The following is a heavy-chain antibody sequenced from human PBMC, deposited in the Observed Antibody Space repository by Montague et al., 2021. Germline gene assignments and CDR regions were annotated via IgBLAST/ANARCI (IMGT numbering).Heavy chain of an antibody. CDR1: GGSISSDSYY. CDR2: IYYTGTT. Sequence: SETLSLTCTVSGGSISSDSYYWGWIRQPPGKGLEFIGGIYYTGTTYHNPSLKSRVTVSMDTSKNQFSLKLSSVTAADTAVYYCARSLYCRGGSCYSGFDPWGQGTLVTASS. J-gene: IGHJ5*02. CDR3: ARSLYCRGGSCYSGFDP. D-gene: IGHD2-15*01. V-gene: IGHV4-39*01.